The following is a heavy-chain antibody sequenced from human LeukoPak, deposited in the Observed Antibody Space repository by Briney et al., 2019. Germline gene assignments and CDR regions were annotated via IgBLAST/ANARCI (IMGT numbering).Heavy chain of an antibody. J-gene: IGHJ4*02. CDR3: ARDRYYYDSTNYS. CDR1: GFTFSDYY. Sequence: GGSLRLSCAASGFTFSDYYMSWIRQAPGKGLEWISYISSSGSTLYYADSVKGRFTISRDNAMNLLFLQMNSLRAEDTAVYYCARDRYYYDSTNYSGGQGTLVTVSS. CDR2: ISSSGSTL. D-gene: IGHD3-22*01. V-gene: IGHV3-11*01.